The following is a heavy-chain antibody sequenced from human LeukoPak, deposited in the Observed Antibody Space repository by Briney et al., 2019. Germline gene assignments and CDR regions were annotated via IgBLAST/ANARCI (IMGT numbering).Heavy chain of an antibody. Sequence: GGSLKLSCAASGFTFSGSVLLWVRQASGRGLEWVGRIRSKADNDATACAASVKGRFTISRDDSRNTAYLQMNSLKTEDTAMYYCTAGVYWGQGTLVTVSS. V-gene: IGHV3-73*01. CDR1: GFTFSGSV. J-gene: IGHJ4*02. CDR2: IRSKADNDAT. D-gene: IGHD3-10*01. CDR3: TAGVY.